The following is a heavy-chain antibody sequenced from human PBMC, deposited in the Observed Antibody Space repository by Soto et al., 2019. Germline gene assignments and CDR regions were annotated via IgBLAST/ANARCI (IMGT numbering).Heavy chain of an antibody. Sequence: SVKVSCKASGGTFSSYAIIWLRQAPGQGLEWMGGIIPSFGTANYAQKFQGRVTITADESTSTAYMELSSLRSEDTAVYYCASGETYYGSGSLRFWGQGTLVTVSS. J-gene: IGHJ4*02. CDR1: GGTFSSYA. CDR2: IIPSFGTA. CDR3: ASGETYYGSGSLRF. V-gene: IGHV1-69*13. D-gene: IGHD3-10*01.